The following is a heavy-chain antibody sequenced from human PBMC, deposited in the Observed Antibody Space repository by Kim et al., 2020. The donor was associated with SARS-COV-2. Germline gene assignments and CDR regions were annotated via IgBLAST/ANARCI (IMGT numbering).Heavy chain of an antibody. CDR1: GGSFSGYY. D-gene: IGHD2-21*01. J-gene: IGHJ4*02. V-gene: IGHV4-34*01. CDR3: ASGLHPRSAPPRGVIDY. CDR2: INHSGST. Sequence: SETLSLTCAVYGGSFSGYYWSWIRQPPGKGLEWIGEINHSGSTNYNPSLKSRVTISVDTSKNQFSLKLSSVTAADTAVYYCASGLHPRSAPPRGVIDYWGQGTLVTVSS.